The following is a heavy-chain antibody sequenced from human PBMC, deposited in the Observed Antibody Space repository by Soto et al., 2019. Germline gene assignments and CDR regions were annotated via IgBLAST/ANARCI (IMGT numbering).Heavy chain of an antibody. CDR3: ARGGANDAFDV. CDR2: LYSGGGT. Sequence: EVQLVETGGGLIQPGGSPRLSCAASGFIVSNNYMSWVRQAPGKGLEWVSVLYSGGGTYYADSVKGRFTISRDSSKNTLYLQMTSLSDEDTAVYFCARGGANDAFDVWGQGTMVTVSS. CDR1: GFIVSNNY. D-gene: IGHD1-26*01. V-gene: IGHV3-53*02. J-gene: IGHJ3*01.